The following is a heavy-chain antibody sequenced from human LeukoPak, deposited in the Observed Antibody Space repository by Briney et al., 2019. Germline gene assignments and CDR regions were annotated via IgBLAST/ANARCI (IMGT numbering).Heavy chain of an antibody. V-gene: IGHV4-59*12. CDR2: IYYSGST. CDR3: ARYGYYYDSSGYYYVLQH. D-gene: IGHD3-22*01. CDR1: GGSISSYY. J-gene: IGHJ1*01. Sequence: KPSETLSLTCTVSGGSISSYYWSWIRQPPGKGLEWIGYIYYSGSTNYNPSLKSRVTISVDTSKNQFSLKLSSVTAADTAVYYCARYGYYYDSSGYYYVLQHWGQGTLVTVSS.